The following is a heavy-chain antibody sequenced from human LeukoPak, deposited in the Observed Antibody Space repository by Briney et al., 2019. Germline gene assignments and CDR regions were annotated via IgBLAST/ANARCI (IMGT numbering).Heavy chain of an antibody. CDR1: GGSISSGGYY. V-gene: IGHV4-61*08. CDR2: IYYSGST. J-gene: IGHJ4*02. Sequence: SQTLSLTCTVSGGSISSGGYYWSWIRQHPGKGLEWIGYIYYSGSTNYNPSLKSRVTISVDTSKNQFSLKLSSVTAADTAVYYCARVSSSFYYGSGSYDYWGQGILVTVAS. CDR3: ARVSSSFYYGSGSYDY. D-gene: IGHD3-10*01.